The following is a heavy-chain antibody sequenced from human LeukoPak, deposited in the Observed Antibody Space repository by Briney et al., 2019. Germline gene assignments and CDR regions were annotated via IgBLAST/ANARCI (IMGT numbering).Heavy chain of an antibody. V-gene: IGHV3-23*01. CDR1: GFTFSSYA. Sequence: GGSLRLSCAASGFTFSSYAMSWVRQAPGKGLEWVSAISGSGGSTYYADSVKGRFTISRDNSKNTLYLQMNSLRAEDTAVYYFAKGSGYDFVYYYYYYMDVWGKGTTVTVSS. D-gene: IGHD5-12*01. J-gene: IGHJ6*03. CDR3: AKGSGYDFVYYYYYYMDV. CDR2: ISGSGGST.